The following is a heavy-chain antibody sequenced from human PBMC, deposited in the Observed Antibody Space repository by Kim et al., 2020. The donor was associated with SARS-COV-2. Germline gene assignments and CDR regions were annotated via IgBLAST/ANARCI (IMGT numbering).Heavy chain of an antibody. J-gene: IGHJ4*02. D-gene: IGHD3-22*01. Sequence: TNSHPSLKGRVTISVDTSKNQFSLKVSSATAADTAVYYCASFYDSSGYYYWGQGTLVTVSS. CDR3: ASFYDSSGYYY. V-gene: IGHV4-34*01. CDR2: T.